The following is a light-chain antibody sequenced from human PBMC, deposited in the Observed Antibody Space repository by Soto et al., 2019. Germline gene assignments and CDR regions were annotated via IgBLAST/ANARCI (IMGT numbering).Light chain of an antibody. Sequence: DIQMTQSPSSLSASVGDTVTITCRASQSINSRFSWYQQKAGQAPKLLIYAASRLQSGVPSRFSGSGSGTDFTLTISSLQTEDFATYFCQQSYSRVTFGQGTKVDIX. J-gene: IGKJ1*01. CDR1: QSINSR. V-gene: IGKV1-39*01. CDR2: AAS. CDR3: QQSYSRVT.